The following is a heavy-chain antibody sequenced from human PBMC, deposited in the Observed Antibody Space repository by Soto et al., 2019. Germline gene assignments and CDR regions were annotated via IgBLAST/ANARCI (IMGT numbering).Heavy chain of an antibody. CDR2: MNPNSGNT. V-gene: IGHV1-8*01. J-gene: IGHJ4*02. CDR1: GYTFTSYD. Sequence: ASVKVSCKASGYTFTSYDINWVRQATGQGLEWMGWMNPNSGNTGYAQKFQGRVTITRDTSASTAYMELSSLRSEDTAVYYCARLRRPLDYGDYAYLYWGQGTLVTVSS. CDR3: ARLRRPLDYGDYAYLY. D-gene: IGHD4-17*01.